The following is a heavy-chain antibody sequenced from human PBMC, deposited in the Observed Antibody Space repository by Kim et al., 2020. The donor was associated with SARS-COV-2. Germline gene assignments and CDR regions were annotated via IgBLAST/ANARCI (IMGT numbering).Heavy chain of an antibody. CDR3: ARVGSSGYYYHQYFDY. V-gene: IGHV3-30*04. J-gene: IGHJ4*01. CDR2: ISYDGSNK. D-gene: IGHD3-22*01. CDR1: GFTFSSYA. Sequence: GGSLRLSCAASGFTFSSYAMHWVRQAPGKGLEWVAVISYDGSNKYYADSVKGRFTISRDNSKNTLYLQMNSLRAEDTAVYYCARVGSSGYYYHQYFDYWG.